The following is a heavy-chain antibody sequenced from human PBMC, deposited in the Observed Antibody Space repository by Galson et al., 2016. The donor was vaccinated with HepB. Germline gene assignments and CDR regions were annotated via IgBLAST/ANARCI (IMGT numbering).Heavy chain of an antibody. J-gene: IGHJ3*02. V-gene: IGHV5-51*01. D-gene: IGHD2-21*01. CDR2: IYPGDSDT. Sequence: QSGAEVKKPGESLKISCKGSGYTFTNYWIGWVRQMPGKGLEWMGIIYPGDSDTRYSPSFQGPVTISADKSISTAYLQWSSLRASDTAMYYCARSQQIVVMSASDAFDIWGQGTLVTVSS. CDR3: ARSQQIVVMSASDAFDI. CDR1: GYTFTNYW.